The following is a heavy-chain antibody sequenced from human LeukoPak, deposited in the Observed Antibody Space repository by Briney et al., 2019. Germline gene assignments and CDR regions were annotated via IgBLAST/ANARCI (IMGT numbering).Heavy chain of an antibody. CDR2: IIPIFGTA. J-gene: IGHJ4*02. V-gene: IGHV1-69*13. CDR1: GGTFSSYA. Sequence: GASVTVSCKASGGTFSSYAISWVRQAPGQGLEWMGGIIPIFGTANYAQKFQGRVTITADESTSTAYMELSSLRSEDTAVYYCARESAYCGGDCYLMAYYWGQGTLVTVSS. CDR3: ARESAYCGGDCYLMAYY. D-gene: IGHD2-21*02.